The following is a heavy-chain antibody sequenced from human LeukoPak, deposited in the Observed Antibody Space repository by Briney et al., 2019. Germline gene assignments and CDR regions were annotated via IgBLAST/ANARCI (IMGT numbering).Heavy chain of an antibody. CDR1: GGSFSGYY. J-gene: IGHJ4*02. CDR3: ARARYSGYAFSV. CDR2: INHSGST. Sequence: SETLSLTCAVYGGSFSGYYWSWIRQPPGKGLEWIGEINHSGSTNYNPSLKSRVTISVDTSKNQFSLKLSSVTAADTAVCYCARARYSGYAFSVWGQGTLVTVSS. V-gene: IGHV4-34*01. D-gene: IGHD5-12*01.